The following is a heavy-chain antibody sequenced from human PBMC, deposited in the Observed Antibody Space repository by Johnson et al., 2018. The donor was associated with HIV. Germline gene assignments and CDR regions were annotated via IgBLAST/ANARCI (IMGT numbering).Heavy chain of an antibody. CDR1: GFTFDDYA. J-gene: IGHJ3*01. Sequence: VQLVESGGGLVQSGRSLRLSCAASGFTFDDYAMHWVRQAPGKGLEWVSGINWNGGSTGYADSVKGRFTISRDDSKNTLYLQMDSLRTEDMAVYYCGPTRYTSGWPEGFAFWGRGTMVTVSS. V-gene: IGHV3-9*03. CDR3: GPTRYTSGWPEGFAF. CDR2: INWNGGST. D-gene: IGHD6-19*01.